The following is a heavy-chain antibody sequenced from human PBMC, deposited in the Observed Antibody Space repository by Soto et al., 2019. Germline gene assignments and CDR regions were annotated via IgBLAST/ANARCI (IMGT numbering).Heavy chain of an antibody. Sequence: SGTLSPPCAVFCWSFRGYYLSWVPQPPGKGLEWIWEFYHSGSTNYNPSLKSRVTISVDTSKNQFSLKLSSVTAADTAVYYCASTRLNYDFWSGYYTGKRKNWFDPWGQGTLVTVSS. J-gene: IGHJ5*02. CDR2: FYHSGST. CDR3: ASTRLNYDFWSGYYTGKRKNWFDP. V-gene: IGHV4-34*01. CDR1: CWSFRGYY. D-gene: IGHD3-3*01.